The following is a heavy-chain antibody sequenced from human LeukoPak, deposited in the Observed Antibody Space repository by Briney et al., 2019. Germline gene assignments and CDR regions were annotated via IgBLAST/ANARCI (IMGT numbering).Heavy chain of an antibody. V-gene: IGHV3-23*01. CDR3: AREPQY. Sequence: GGSLRLSCAASGFTFSSSWMSWVRQAPGKGLEWVSAISGSYNPTYYADSVKGRFTISRDNSKNTVYLQMNSLRAEDTAIYYCAREPQYWGQGTLVTVSS. CDR1: GFTFSSSW. CDR2: ISGSYNPT. J-gene: IGHJ4*02.